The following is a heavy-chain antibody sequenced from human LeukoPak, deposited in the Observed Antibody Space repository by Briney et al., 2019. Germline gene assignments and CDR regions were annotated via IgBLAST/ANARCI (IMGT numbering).Heavy chain of an antibody. D-gene: IGHD4-11*01. V-gene: IGHV3-23*01. J-gene: IGHJ4*02. CDR3: AKDGAIYDYSNYKGAHYFDY. CDR2: ITGSGDYT. Sequence: PGGSLRLSCAGSRFTFSNYAMSWVRQAPGKGLEWVSAITGSGDYTDYADSVKGRFTISRDNSKNTLYLQMNSLRAEDTAVYYCAKDGAIYDYSNYKGAHYFDYWGQGTLVTVSS. CDR1: RFTFSNYA.